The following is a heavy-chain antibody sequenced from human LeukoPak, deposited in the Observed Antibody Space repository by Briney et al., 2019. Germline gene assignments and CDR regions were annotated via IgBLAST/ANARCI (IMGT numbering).Heavy chain of an antibody. CDR2: IIPIFGTA. CDR3: ARGLYDRMDV. V-gene: IGHV1-69*13. CDR1: GYTFTSYD. Sequence: SVKVSCKASGYTFTSYDINWVRQAPGQGLEWMGGIIPIFGTANYAQKFQGRVTITADESTSTAYMELSSLRSEDTAVYYCARGLYDRMDVWGQGTTVTVSS. D-gene: IGHD3-22*01. J-gene: IGHJ6*02.